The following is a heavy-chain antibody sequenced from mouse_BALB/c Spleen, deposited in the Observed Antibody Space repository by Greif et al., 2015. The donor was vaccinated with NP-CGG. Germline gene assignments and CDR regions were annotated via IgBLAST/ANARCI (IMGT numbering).Heavy chain of an antibody. CDR1: GYTFTSYV. D-gene: IGHD2-14*01. J-gene: IGHJ2*01. CDR3: AREVRRGYYFDY. Sequence: VQLKESGPELVKPGASVKMSCKASGYTFTSYVMHWVKQKPGQGLEWIGYINPYNDGTKYNEKFKGEATLTSGKSSSTAYMELSSLTSEDSAVYYCAREVRRGYYFDYWGQGTTLTVSS. V-gene: IGHV1-14*01. CDR2: INPYNDGT.